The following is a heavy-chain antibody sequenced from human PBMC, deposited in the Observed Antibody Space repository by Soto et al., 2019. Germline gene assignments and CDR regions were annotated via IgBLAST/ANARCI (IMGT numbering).Heavy chain of an antibody. V-gene: IGHV3-30-3*02. J-gene: IGHJ4*02. D-gene: IGHD5-18*01. Sequence: GGSLRLSCASSGFTFSSYAMHWVRQTPGKGLEWVAVISYDGGDKYYADSVKGRFTISRDNSKNTLYLQMNSLRAEDTSVYYCAKTEQIWLMDFDYWGQGTLVTVSS. CDR3: AKTEQIWLMDFDY. CDR1: GFTFSSYA. CDR2: ISYDGGDK.